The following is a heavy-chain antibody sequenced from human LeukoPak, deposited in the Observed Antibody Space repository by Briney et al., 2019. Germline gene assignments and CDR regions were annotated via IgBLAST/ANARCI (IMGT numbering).Heavy chain of an antibody. J-gene: IGHJ4*02. CDR2: IIPILGIA. CDR1: GGTFSSYT. Sequence: ASVKVSCEASGGTFSSYTISWVRQAPGQGLEWMGRIIPILGIANYAQKFQGRVTITADKSTSTAYMELSSLRSEDTAVYYCARASRGDYGDYWGQGTLVTVSS. D-gene: IGHD4-17*01. V-gene: IGHV1-69*02. CDR3: ARASRGDYGDY.